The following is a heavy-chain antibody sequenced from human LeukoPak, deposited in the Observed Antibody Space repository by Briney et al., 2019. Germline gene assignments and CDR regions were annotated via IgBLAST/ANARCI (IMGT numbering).Heavy chain of an antibody. J-gene: IGHJ4*02. CDR1: GFTFSSYA. V-gene: IGHV3-30-3*01. CDR3: LRDLNWSLDQ. Sequence: PGGSLRLSCAASGFTFSSYAMHWVRQAPGKGLEWVAVISYDGSNKYYADSVKGRFTISRDNSKNTLYVQMNSLRAEDTAVYYCLRDLNWSLDQWGQGTLVTVSS. D-gene: IGHD1-20*01. CDR2: ISYDGSNK.